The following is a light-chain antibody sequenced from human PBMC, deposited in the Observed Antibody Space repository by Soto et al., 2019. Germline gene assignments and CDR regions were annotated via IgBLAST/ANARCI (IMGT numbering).Light chain of an antibody. CDR1: SSDVGGYNY. V-gene: IGLV2-14*03. CDR3: SSYTTSNTRQIV. Sequence: SSLTQPSPLSGSPGQSITLSCPGNSSDVGGYNYVSWYQHHPGKAPKLMIFDVSNRPSGVSNRFSGSKSGNTASLTISGLQPEDEADYYCSSYTTSNTRQIVFGTGTKVTVL. CDR2: DVS. J-gene: IGLJ1*01.